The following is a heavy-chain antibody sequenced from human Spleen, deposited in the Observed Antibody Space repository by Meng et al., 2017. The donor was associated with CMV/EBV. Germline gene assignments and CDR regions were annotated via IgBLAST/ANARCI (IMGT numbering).Heavy chain of an antibody. Sequence: GESLKISCAASGFTFGHYAMTWVRQAPGEGLQWVSYISGSGGSTYYAESVKGRFTISRDNSKNTLYLQMNSLRVDDTAVYYCARDMTAFIVARMDVWGQGTTVTVSS. V-gene: IGHV3-23*01. D-gene: IGHD2-21*02. CDR2: ISGSGGST. CDR3: ARDMTAFIVARMDV. J-gene: IGHJ6*02. CDR1: GFTFGHYA.